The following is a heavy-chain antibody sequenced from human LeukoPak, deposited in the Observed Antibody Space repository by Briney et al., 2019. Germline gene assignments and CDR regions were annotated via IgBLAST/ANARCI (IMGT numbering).Heavy chain of an antibody. D-gene: IGHD6-19*01. CDR1: GYTFTGDY. CDR3: ARELRAAVAGIDY. Sequence: GASVKVSCKASGYTFTGDYMHWVRQAPGQGLEWMGWINPNSGGTNYAQKFQGRVTMTRDTSISTAYMELSRLRSDDTAVYYCARELRAAVAGIDYWGQGTLVTVSS. CDR2: INPNSGGT. V-gene: IGHV1-2*02. J-gene: IGHJ4*02.